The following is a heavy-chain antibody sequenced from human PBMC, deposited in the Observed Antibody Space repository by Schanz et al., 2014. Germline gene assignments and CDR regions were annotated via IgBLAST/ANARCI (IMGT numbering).Heavy chain of an antibody. V-gene: IGHV3-30-3*01. J-gene: IGHJ4*02. Sequence: QVQLLQFGGGVVQPGRSLRLSCAASGFTFSSYAMHWVRQAPGKGLEWVALISNDGSIKYYADSVEGRFTISRDNSRNTLYLQMNSLRTEDTAVYYCASPSGYSDYGTYLDFWGQGTLVTVSS. CDR3: ASPSGYSDYGTYLDF. CDR1: GFTFSSYA. D-gene: IGHD5-12*01. CDR2: ISNDGSIK.